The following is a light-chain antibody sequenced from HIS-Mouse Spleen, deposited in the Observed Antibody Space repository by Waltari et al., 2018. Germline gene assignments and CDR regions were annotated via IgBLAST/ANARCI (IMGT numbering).Light chain of an antibody. V-gene: IGKV1-9*01. J-gene: IGKJ1*01. Sequence: DIQLTQSPSFLSASVGDRVTNTCRASQGISSYLAWYQQKPRKAPKLLIYAASTLQSGVPSRFSGSGSGTEFTLTISSLQPEDFATYYCQQLNSYPPTFGQGTKVEIK. CDR3: QQLNSYPPT. CDR2: AAS. CDR1: QGISSY.